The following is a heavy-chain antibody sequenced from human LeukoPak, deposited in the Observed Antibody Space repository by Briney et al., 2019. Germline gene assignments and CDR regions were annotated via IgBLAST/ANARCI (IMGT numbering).Heavy chain of an antibody. Sequence: SETLSLTCTVSGGSISSYYWSWIRQPPGKGLEWIGYIYYSGSTNYNPSLKSRVTISVDTSKNQFSLKLSSVTAADTAVYYCARDLKEVDTAMVVGYNWFDPWGQGTLVTVSS. D-gene: IGHD5-18*01. CDR2: IYYSGST. CDR1: GGSISSYY. CDR3: ARDLKEVDTAMVVGYNWFDP. J-gene: IGHJ5*02. V-gene: IGHV4-59*12.